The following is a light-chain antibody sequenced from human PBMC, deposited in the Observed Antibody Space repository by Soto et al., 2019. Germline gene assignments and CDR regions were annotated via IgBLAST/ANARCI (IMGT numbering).Light chain of an antibody. V-gene: IGLV2-11*01. Sequence: QSVLTQPRSVSGSPGQSVTISCIGTSSDVGGYGFVSWYQQHPGKAPKLIIYDITKRISDVPDRFSGSKSGNSASLTISGLQAEDEADYFCCSYAGSYNLGVFGGGTKLTVL. J-gene: IGLJ3*02. CDR3: CSYAGSYNLGV. CDR2: DIT. CDR1: SSDVGGYGF.